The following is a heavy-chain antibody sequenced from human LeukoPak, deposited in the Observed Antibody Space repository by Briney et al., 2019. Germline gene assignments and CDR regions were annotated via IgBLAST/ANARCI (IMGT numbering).Heavy chain of an antibody. CDR1: GFTFSSYW. CDR2: INSDGSST. D-gene: IGHD3-22*01. CDR3: ARRSSGPLYYYYYYMDV. V-gene: IGHV3-74*01. Sequence: GGSLRLSCAASGFTFSSYWMHWVRQAPGKGLVWVSRINSDGSSTSYADSVKGRFTISRDNAKNTLYLQMNSLRAEDTAVYYCARRSSGPLYYYYYYMDVWGKGTTVTVSS. J-gene: IGHJ6*03.